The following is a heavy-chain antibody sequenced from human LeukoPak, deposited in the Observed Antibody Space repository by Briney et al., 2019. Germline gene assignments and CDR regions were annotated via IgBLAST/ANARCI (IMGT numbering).Heavy chain of an antibody. J-gene: IGHJ6*03. CDR3: ARVIIAAAGLYYYYMDV. Sequence: WASVKVSCKASGGTFSSYAINWVRQAPGQGLEWMGGGIPIFGTANYAQKFQGRVTITADESTTTAYMELSSLKSEDTAVYYCARVIIAAAGLYYYYMDVWGKGTTVTVSS. CDR2: GIPIFGTA. V-gene: IGHV1-69*13. CDR1: GGTFSSYA. D-gene: IGHD6-13*01.